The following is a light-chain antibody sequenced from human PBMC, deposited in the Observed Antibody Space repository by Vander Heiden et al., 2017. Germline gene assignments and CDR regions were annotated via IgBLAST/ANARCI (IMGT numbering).Light chain of an antibody. J-gene: IGKJ1*01. Sequence: DIVMTQPPASLPLVPGERATTNSKSSQRVLFHCNNKNYLPWYQQKPGQPPKLLIYWASTRESGVPDRFSGSGSGTDFTLTISSLQAEDVAVYYCQQYYSTSWTFGQGTKVEIK. CDR2: WAS. CDR1: QRVLFHCNNKNY. V-gene: IGKV4-1*01. CDR3: QQYYSTSWT.